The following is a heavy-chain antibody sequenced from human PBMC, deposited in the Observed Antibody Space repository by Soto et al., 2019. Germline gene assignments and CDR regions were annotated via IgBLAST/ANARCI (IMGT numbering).Heavy chain of an antibody. CDR1: GFTFSSYS. D-gene: IGHD4-17*01. Sequence: EVQLVESGGGLVKPGGSLRLSCAASGFTFSSYSINWVRQAPGKGLEWVSCISSSITYIYYADSVRGRFTISRDNAKNSMYLQMNSLRAEATAVYYCARDLYGESGADAFDIWGQGTVVTVSS. CDR2: ISSSITYI. CDR3: ARDLYGESGADAFDI. V-gene: IGHV3-21*01. J-gene: IGHJ3*02.